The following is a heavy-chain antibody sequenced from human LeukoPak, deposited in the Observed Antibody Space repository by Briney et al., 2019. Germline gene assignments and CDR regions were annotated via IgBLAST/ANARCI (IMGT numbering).Heavy chain of an antibody. V-gene: IGHV5-10-1*01. CDR1: GYSFTSYW. D-gene: IGHD6-13*01. CDR3: ARHGGQQLVLDWFGP. J-gene: IGHJ5*02. Sequence: GESLKISCKGSGYSFTSYWISWVRQMPGKGLEWMGRIDPSDSYTNYSPSFQGHVTISADKSISTAYLQWSSLKASDTAMYYCARHGGQQLVLDWFGPWGQGTLVTVSS. CDR2: IDPSDSYT.